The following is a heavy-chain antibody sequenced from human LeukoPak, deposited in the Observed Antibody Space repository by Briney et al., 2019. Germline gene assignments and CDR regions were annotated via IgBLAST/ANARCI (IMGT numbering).Heavy chain of an antibody. CDR1: GGSFSGYY. D-gene: IGHD2-2*01. J-gene: IGHJ4*02. Sequence: KPSETLSLTCAVYGGSFSGYYWSWIRQPPGKGLEWIGEINHSGSTNYNPSLKSRVTISVDTSKNQFSLKLSSVTAADTAVYYCARQYCSSTSCPFDYWGQGTLVTVSS. CDR2: INHSGST. CDR3: ARQYCSSTSCPFDY. V-gene: IGHV4-34*01.